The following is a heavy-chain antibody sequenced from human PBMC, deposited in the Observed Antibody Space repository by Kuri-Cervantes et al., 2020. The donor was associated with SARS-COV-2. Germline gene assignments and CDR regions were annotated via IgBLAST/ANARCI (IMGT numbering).Heavy chain of an antibody. D-gene: IGHD3-16*02. CDR2: IKSKTDGGTT. J-gene: IGHJ3*02. Sequence: ETLSLTCAASGFTFSNAWMSWVRQAPGKGLEWVGRIKSKTDGGTTDYAAPVRGRFTISRDYSKNTLYLQMNSLKTEDTAVYYCTTGYYDYVWGSYRPDAFDIWGQGTMVTVSS. CDR3: TTGYYDYVWGSYRPDAFDI. V-gene: IGHV3-15*01. CDR1: GFTFSNAW.